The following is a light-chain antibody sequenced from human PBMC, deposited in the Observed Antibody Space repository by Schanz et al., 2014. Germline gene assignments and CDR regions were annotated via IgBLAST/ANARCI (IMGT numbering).Light chain of an antibody. V-gene: IGLV1-40*01. CDR3: AAWDDSLSGPNWV. CDR1: SSNIGAGYD. J-gene: IGLJ3*02. CDR2: GNS. Sequence: QSVLTQPPSVSGAPGQRVTISCTGSSSNIGAGYDVHWYQQLPGTAPKLLIFGNSNRPSGVPDRFSASKSGTSASLAITGLXXEDEADYYCAAWDDSLSGPNWVFGGGTKLTVL.